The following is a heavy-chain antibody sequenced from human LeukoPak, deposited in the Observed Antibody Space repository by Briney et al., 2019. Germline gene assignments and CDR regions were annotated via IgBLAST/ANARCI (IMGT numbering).Heavy chain of an antibody. D-gene: IGHD5-12*01. Sequence: ASLKVSCKASGYTFSSSGISWVRQTPGQGLERMGWISPYNDDTRYEQTLQGRVTMTTDTSTSTVYMELRSLRSDDTAVYYCARSGSGYNPIDFWGQGTRVTVSS. J-gene: IGHJ4*02. CDR2: ISPYNDDT. CDR3: ARSGSGYNPIDF. CDR1: GYTFSSSG. V-gene: IGHV1-18*01.